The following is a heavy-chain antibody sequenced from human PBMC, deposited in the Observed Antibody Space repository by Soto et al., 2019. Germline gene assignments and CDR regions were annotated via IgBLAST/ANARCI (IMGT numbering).Heavy chain of an antibody. CDR1: GYSFTSYW. CDR3: ARHTWSSGSPAAFDY. Sequence: GESLKSSCNGSGYSFTSYWIGWVGQMPEKGLEWMGIIYPGDSDTRYSPSFQGQVTISADRSISTAYLQWGSLKAPDTAMYYCARHTWSSGSPAAFDYWGQGTQVTVSS. D-gene: IGHD1-26*01. CDR2: IYPGDSDT. J-gene: IGHJ4*02. V-gene: IGHV5-51*01.